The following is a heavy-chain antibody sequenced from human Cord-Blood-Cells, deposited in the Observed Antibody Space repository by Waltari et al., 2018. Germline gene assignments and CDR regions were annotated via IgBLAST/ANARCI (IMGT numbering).Heavy chain of an antibody. CDR1: GGSISSGGYY. V-gene: IGHV4-31*03. CDR2: IYYSGST. CDR3: ARGSNLDIVVVPAATHFDY. D-gene: IGHD2-2*03. J-gene: IGHJ4*02. Sequence: QVQLQESGPGLVKPSLTLSLTCTVSGGSISSGGYYWSWIRQHPGKGLEWIGYIYYSGSTYDNPSLKSRVTISVDTSKNQFSLKLSSVTAADTAVYYCARGSNLDIVVVPAATHFDYWGQGTLVTVSS.